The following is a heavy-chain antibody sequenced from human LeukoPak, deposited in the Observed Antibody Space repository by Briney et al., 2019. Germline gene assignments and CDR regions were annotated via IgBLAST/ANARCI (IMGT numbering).Heavy chain of an antibody. J-gene: IGHJ6*03. V-gene: IGHV1-2*02. CDR2: INPNSGGT. CDR1: GGTFSSYA. D-gene: IGHD6-13*01. Sequence: ASVKVSCKASGGTFSSYAISWVRQAPGQGLEWMGWINPNSGGTNYAQKFQGRVTMTRDTSISTAYMELSRLRSDDTAVYYCARDRMYSSSWYSYYYYMDVWGKGTTVTVSS. CDR3: ARDRMYSSSWYSYYYYMDV.